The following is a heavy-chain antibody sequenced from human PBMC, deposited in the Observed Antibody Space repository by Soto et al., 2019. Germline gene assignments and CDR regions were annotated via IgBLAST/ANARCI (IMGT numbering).Heavy chain of an antibody. CDR2: ISGNGGGT. V-gene: IGHV3-23*01. J-gene: IGHJ4*02. CDR1: GFTFSNYA. Sequence: EVQLLDSGGGLVQPGGSLRLSCADSGFTFSNYAMSWVRQAPGKGLEWVSTISGNGGGTYYADSVKGRFTISRDNSKNMLFLQINSLRDDDSAVYYCAKRPASIITFDYWGQGTPVTVSS. D-gene: IGHD2-2*01. CDR3: AKRPASIITFDY.